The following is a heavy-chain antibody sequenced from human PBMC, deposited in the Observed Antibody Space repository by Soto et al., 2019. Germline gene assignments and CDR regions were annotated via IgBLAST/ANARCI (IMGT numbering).Heavy chain of an antibody. J-gene: IGHJ4*02. CDR2: ISSSSSYI. Sequence: EVQLVESGGGLVKPGGSLRLSCAASGFTFSSHSMNWVRQAPGKGLEWVSSISSSSSYIYYADSVKGRFTISRDNAKNSLYLQMNSLRAEDTAVYYCASRSLNKSSSSYYWGQGTLVTVSS. V-gene: IGHV3-21*01. D-gene: IGHD6-6*01. CDR3: ASRSLNKSSSSYY. CDR1: GFTFSSHS.